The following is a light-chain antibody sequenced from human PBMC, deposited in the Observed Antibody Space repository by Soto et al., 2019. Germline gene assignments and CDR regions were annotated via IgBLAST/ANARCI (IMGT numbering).Light chain of an antibody. Sequence: EIVMTQSPGTLSVSPGERATLSCRASQSVRSNLAWYQQKPGQAPRLIIYEASTRATGIPARFSGSGSGTEFTLTISSLQSEDFAVYHCQQYNNWTPFTFGPGTKVDIK. V-gene: IGKV3-15*01. CDR3: QQYNNWTPFT. CDR2: EAS. J-gene: IGKJ3*01. CDR1: QSVRSN.